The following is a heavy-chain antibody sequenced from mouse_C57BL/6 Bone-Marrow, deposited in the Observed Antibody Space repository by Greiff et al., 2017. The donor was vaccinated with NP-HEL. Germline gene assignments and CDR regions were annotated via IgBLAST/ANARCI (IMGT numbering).Heavy chain of an antibody. CDR1: GYTFTSYW. CDR2: IHPSDSDT. CDR3: AIGDYDGGFDY. D-gene: IGHD2-4*01. J-gene: IGHJ2*01. Sequence: QVHVKQPGAELVKPGASVKVSCKASGYTFTSYWMHWVKQRPGQGLEWIGRIHPSDSDTNYNQKFKGKATLTVDKSSSTAYMQLSSLTSEDSAVYYCAIGDYDGGFDYWGQGTTLTVSS. V-gene: IGHV1-74*01.